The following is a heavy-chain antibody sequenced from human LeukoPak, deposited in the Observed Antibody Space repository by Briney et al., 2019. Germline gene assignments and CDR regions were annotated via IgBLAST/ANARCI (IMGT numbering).Heavy chain of an antibody. CDR1: GYTFTSYD. D-gene: IGHD2-21*02. J-gene: IGHJ4*02. V-gene: IGHV1-8*01. Sequence: AASVKVSCKASGYTFTSYDINWVRQATGQGLEWMGWMNPNSGNTGYAQEFRGRVTMTRNTSISTAYMELSSLRSEDTAVYYCARGLRRTSLVVTYWGQGTLVTVSS. CDR3: ARGLRRTSLVVTY. CDR2: MNPNSGNT.